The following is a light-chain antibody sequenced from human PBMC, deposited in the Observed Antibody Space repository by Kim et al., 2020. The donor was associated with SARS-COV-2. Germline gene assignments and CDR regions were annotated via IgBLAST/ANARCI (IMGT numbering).Light chain of an antibody. Sequence: QSVLTQPPSASGSPGQSITIPCTGTSSDVGSYALVSWYQHHPGKAPELIIYEGNRRPSGVSDRFSGSKSGNTASLTISGLQGEDEADYFCCSYLGTNTYVFGTGTKVTVL. J-gene: IGLJ1*01. V-gene: IGLV2-23*01. CDR3: CSYLGTNTYV. CDR2: EGN. CDR1: SSDVGSYAL.